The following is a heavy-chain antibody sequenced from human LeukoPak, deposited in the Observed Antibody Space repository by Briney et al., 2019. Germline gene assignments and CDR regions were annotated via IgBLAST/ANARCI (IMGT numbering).Heavy chain of an antibody. D-gene: IGHD2-15*01. V-gene: IGHV3-21*01. CDR1: GFTFSSYS. Sequence: PGGSLRLSCAASGFTFSSYSMNWVRQAPGKGLEWVSSISSSSSYIYYADSVKGRLTISRDNAKNSLYLQMNSLRAEDTAVYYCARVSPARILGYCSGGSCYSFDYWGQGTLVTVSS. CDR3: ARVSPARILGYCSGGSCYSFDY. CDR2: ISSSSSYI. J-gene: IGHJ4*02.